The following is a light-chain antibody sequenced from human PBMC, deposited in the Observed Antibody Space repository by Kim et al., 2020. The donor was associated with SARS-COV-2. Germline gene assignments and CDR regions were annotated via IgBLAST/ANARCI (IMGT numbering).Light chain of an antibody. CDR2: GRN. CDR3: NTRDSG. V-gene: IGLV3-19*01. J-gene: IGLJ2*01. CDR1: SIRSYY. Sequence: PAVSVALGQTFRIPCHRDSIRSYYASWYQQKTRKTPVLVFYGRNNRPSGIPDRFAGSSSGNTASLTITGAQTEDEADYYCNTRDSGFGGGTQLTVL.